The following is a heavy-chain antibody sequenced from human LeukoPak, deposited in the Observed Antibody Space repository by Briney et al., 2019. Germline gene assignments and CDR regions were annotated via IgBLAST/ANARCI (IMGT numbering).Heavy chain of an antibody. J-gene: IGHJ4*02. V-gene: IGHV3-74*01. CDR2: INSDGSSR. D-gene: IGHD6-13*01. CDR1: GSTFSNYW. CDR3: ASASSHRIAAGGDY. Sequence: PGGSLTLSCAASGSTFSNYWKHWARQATGKGRVWVSHINSDGSSRNYADSVKGRFTISRDNAKNTLYLQMNSLRAEDTAVYYCASASSHRIAAGGDYWGQGTLVTVSS.